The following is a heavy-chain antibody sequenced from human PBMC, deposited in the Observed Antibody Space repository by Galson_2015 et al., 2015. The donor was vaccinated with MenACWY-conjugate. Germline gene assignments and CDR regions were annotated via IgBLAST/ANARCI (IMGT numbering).Heavy chain of an antibody. CDR1: GFSVTSHF. V-gene: IGHV3-53*01. D-gene: IGHD2-21*01. J-gene: IGHJ4*02. CDR3: AKIVRHPVGPYFDS. Sequence: SLRLSCAASGFSVTSHFMGWVRQAPGKGLEWVALLYDDGTSRYADSAQGRFTISRDTLRNSLSLQMHGLRAEDTAMYFCAKIVRHPVGPYFDSWGQGTLVLVSS. CDR2: LYDDGTS.